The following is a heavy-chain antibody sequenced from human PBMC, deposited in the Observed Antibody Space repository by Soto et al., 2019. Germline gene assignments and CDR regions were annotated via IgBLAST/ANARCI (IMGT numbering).Heavy chain of an antibody. J-gene: IGHJ5*02. CDR2: IYYSGGT. CDR3: ARDPATHYHDSHAYYPHFDH. Sequence: QVQLQESGPGLVKPSQTLSLTCTVSSGSITGDYYWSWIRQPPGKGLEWIGHIYYSGGTFYNPSLKSRVNMSVDTSRNQFSLKLNSVTAADTAVYYCARDPATHYHDSHAYYPHFDHWGQGTLVTVSS. CDR1: SGSITGDYY. D-gene: IGHD3-22*01. V-gene: IGHV4-30-4*01.